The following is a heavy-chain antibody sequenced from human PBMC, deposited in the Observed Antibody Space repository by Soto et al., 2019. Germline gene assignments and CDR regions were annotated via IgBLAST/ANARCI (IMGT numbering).Heavy chain of an antibody. V-gene: IGHV4-4*02. D-gene: IGHD4-17*01. CDR2: IYRSGST. CDR1: SGSISSSNW. Sequence: PSETMSLTCAVSSGSISSSNWWSWVRQHPGKGLEWIGEIYRSGSTNYNPSLKSRVTISVDKSKNQFSLKLSSVTAADTAVYYCARRRTTVTTFNYWGQGTLVTVSS. J-gene: IGHJ4*02. CDR3: ARRRTTVTTFNY.